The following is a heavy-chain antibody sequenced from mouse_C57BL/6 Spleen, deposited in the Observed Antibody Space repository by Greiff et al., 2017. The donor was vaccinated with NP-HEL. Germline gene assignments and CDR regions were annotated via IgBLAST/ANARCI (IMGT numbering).Heavy chain of an antibody. V-gene: IGHV2-2*01. CDR1: GFSLTSYG. J-gene: IGHJ1*03. Sequence: VQLQQSGPGLVQPSQSLSITCTVSGFSLTSYGVHWVRQSPGKGLEWLGVIWSGGSTDYNAAFISRLSISKENFKSQVFFKMNSLQADDNAIYYCAREGYYVRYFDVWGTGTTVTVSS. CDR2: IWSGGST. CDR3: AREGYYVRYFDV. D-gene: IGHD2-3*01.